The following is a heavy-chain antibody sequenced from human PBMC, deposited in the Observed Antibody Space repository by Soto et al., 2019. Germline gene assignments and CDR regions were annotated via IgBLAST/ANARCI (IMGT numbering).Heavy chain of an antibody. CDR3: AEYLYSNYGDAFDI. D-gene: IGHD4-4*01. CDR1: GFTFDDYA. Sequence: PGGSLRLSCAASGFTFDDYAMHWVRQAPRKGLEWVSGISWNSGNIVYADSVKGRFTISRDNAKNSLYLQMNSLRAEDTALYYCAEYLYSNYGDAFDIWGQGTMVTVSS. V-gene: IGHV3-9*01. J-gene: IGHJ3*02. CDR2: ISWNSGNI.